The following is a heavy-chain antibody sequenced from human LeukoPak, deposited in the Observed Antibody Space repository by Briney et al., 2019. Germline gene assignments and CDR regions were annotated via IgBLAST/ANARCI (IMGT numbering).Heavy chain of an antibody. CDR2: IYYSGST. Sequence: PSETLSLTCTVSGGSISSGDYYWSWIRQPPGKGLEWIGYIYYSGSTYYNPSLKSRVTISVDTSKNQFSLKLSSVTAADTAVYYCARALSLVAVAGRGAFDIWGQGTMVTVSS. CDR3: ARALSLVAVAGRGAFDI. V-gene: IGHV4-30-4*01. J-gene: IGHJ3*02. D-gene: IGHD6-19*01. CDR1: GGSISSGDYY.